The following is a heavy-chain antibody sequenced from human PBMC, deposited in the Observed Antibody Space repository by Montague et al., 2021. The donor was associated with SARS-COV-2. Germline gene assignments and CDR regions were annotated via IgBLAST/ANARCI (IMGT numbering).Heavy chain of an antibody. D-gene: IGHD3-22*01. CDR3: ARGRQHFNMIVVVMTGGEYCFDY. CDR1: GGSFSDYF. J-gene: IGHJ4*02. Sequence: SETLSLTCAVYGGSFSDYFWTWIRQPPGKGLEWIGEINHRGTSNYNPSLKGRVSISVDTSKNQFSLYLGSVTAADTAVYYCARGRQHFNMIVVVMTGGEYCFDYWGQGTLVAVSS. CDR2: INHRGTS. V-gene: IGHV4-34*01.